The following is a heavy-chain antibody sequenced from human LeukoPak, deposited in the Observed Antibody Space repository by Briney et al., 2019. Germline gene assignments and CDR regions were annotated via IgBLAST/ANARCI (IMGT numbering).Heavy chain of an antibody. CDR1: GGSVSSGSYY. Sequence: PSETLSLTCTVSGGSVSSGSYYWSWIRQPPGKGLEWIGYIYYSGSTNYNPSLKSRVTISVDTSKNQFSLKLSSVTAADTAVYYCARTHSSGYYFSWAYWGQGTLVTVSS. V-gene: IGHV4-61*01. J-gene: IGHJ4*02. CDR3: ARTHSSGYYFSWAY. D-gene: IGHD3-22*01. CDR2: IYYSGST.